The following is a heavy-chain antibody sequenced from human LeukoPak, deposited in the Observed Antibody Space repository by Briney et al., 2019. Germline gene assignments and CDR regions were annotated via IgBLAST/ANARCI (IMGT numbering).Heavy chain of an antibody. J-gene: IGHJ5*02. D-gene: IGHD5-12*01. CDR3: AKDPGYALNWFDP. CDR2: ISSSGSTI. Sequence: TGGSLRLSCAASGFTFSDYYMSWIRQAPGKGLEWVSYISSSGSTIYYADSVKGRFTISRDNSKNTLYLQMNSLRAEDTAVYYCAKDPGYALNWFDPWGQGTLVTVSS. V-gene: IGHV3-11*04. CDR1: GFTFSDYY.